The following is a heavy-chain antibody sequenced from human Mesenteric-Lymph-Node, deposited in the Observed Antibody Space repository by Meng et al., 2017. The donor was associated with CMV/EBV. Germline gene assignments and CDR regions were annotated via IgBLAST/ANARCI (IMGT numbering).Heavy chain of an antibody. Sequence: GESLKISCAASGFTFSSYAMSWVRQAPGKGLEWLANIKSDGSHKYYVDSVKGRFTISRDNAANSLFLQMNSLRADDTAVYYCTRDDPMNEYWGQGTLVTVSS. CDR1: GFTFSSYA. CDR2: IKSDGSHK. V-gene: IGHV3-7*01. CDR3: TRDDPMNEY. J-gene: IGHJ4*02.